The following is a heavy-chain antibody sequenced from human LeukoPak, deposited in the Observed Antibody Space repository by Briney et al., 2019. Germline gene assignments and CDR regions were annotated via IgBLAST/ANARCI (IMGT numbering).Heavy chain of an antibody. CDR1: GFTFSSYW. V-gene: IGHV3-23*01. CDR3: AKAPVTSCRGAFCYPFDS. CDR2: TSSSDAGK. D-gene: IGHD2-15*01. J-gene: IGHJ4*02. Sequence: GGSLRLSCAASGFTFSSYWMSWVRQAPGKGLEWVSATSSSDAGKYYADSVRGRFTISRDNSRNTMYLQMNSLRVEDAAVYYCAKAPVTSCRGAFCYPFDSWGQGTLVTVSS.